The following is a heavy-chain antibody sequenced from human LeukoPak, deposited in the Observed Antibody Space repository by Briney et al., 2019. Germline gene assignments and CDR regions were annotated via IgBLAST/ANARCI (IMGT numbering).Heavy chain of an antibody. Sequence: SQTLSLTCVIPGDSVSNNVAVWNWIRQSPSRGLEWLGRTYYRSKWHNHYAVSMESRITISPDTSKNQFYLQLDSVTPEDTAVYYCARDAVGASLFEYWGQGTPVTVSS. D-gene: IGHD1-26*01. V-gene: IGHV6-1*01. CDR3: ARDAVGASLFEY. J-gene: IGHJ4*02. CDR2: TYYRSKWHN. CDR1: GDSVSNNVAV.